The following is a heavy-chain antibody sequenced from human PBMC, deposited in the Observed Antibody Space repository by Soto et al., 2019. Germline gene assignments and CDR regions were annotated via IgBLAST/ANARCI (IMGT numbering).Heavy chain of an antibody. D-gene: IGHD3-10*01. CDR3: GRGASGSYRLDY. V-gene: IGHV3-74*01. J-gene: IGHJ4*02. CDR2: INGDGTGT. Sequence: EVQLVESGGGLVQPGGSLRLSCAASGFTFSNYWMHWVRQAPGKGLVWVSRINGDGTGTNYADSVKGQFTITRDNAKNTRYLQMNSLRAEDTAVYYCGRGASGSYRLDYWGQGTLVTVSS. CDR1: GFTFSNYW.